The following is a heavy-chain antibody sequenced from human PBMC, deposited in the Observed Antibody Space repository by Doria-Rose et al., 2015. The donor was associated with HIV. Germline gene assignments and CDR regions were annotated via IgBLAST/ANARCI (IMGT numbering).Heavy chain of an antibody. V-gene: IGHV3-48*02. J-gene: IGHJ4*02. CDR2: ISSGSSTV. CDR3: AGDILTGYSFDY. Sequence: APGKGLEWVSYISSGSSTVYYADSVKGRFTISRDNAKNSLYLQMNSLRDEDTAVYYCAGDILTGYSFDYWGQGALVTVSS. D-gene: IGHD3-9*01.